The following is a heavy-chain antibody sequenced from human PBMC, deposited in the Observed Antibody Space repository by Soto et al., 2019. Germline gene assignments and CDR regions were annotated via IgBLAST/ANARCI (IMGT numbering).Heavy chain of an antibody. V-gene: IGHV3-48*03. J-gene: IGHJ6*02. CDR2: ISSSGSTI. CDR3: ADNKGDVDTAMVGYYYGMDV. CDR1: GFTFSSYE. D-gene: IGHD5-18*01. Sequence: PGGSLRLSCAASGFTFSSYEMNWVRQAPGKGLEWVSYISSSGSTIYYADSVKGRFTISRDNSKNTLYLQMNSLRAEDTAVYYCADNKGDVDTAMVGYYYGMDVWGQGTTVTVSS.